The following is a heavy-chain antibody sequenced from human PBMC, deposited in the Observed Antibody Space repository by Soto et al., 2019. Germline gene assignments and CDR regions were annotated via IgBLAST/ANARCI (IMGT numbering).Heavy chain of an antibody. CDR2: IYWDDDK. V-gene: IGHV2-5*02. CDR1: GFSLSTSGVG. J-gene: IGHJ5*02. Sequence: QITLKESGPPLVKPTQTLTLTCTFSGFSLSTSGVGVGWIRQPPGKGLEWLALIYWDDDKRYSPSLKSRLTITKDPSKNQVVLTMTNMDPVDTATYYCAHSGTLGTDPVGFDPWGQGTLVTVSS. D-gene: IGHD7-27*01. CDR3: AHSGTLGTDPVGFDP.